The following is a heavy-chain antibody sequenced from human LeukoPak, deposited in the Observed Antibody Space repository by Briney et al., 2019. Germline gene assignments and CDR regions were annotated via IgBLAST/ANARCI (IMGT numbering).Heavy chain of an antibody. Sequence: GGSLRLSCVASGFTFSGYWMSWVRQAPGKGLEWLANIKQDGSEKQYVDSVRGRFAISRDNAKTSLYLQMNSLRAEDTAVYYCVTTTRSAPFDNWGKGTLVTVSS. D-gene: IGHD1-1*01. J-gene: IGHJ4*02. CDR1: GFTFSGYW. V-gene: IGHV3-7*01. CDR2: IKQDGSEK. CDR3: VTTTRSAPFDN.